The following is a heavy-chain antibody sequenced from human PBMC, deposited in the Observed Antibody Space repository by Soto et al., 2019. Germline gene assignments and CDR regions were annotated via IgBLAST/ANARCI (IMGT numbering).Heavy chain of an antibody. J-gene: IGHJ6*03. Sequence: PSETLSLTCAVYSGSFSGYYWSWIRQPPGKGLEWIGEINHSGSTNYNPSLKSRVTISVDTSKNQFSLKLSSVTAADTAVYYCASTIFGVAHYYYYYMDVWGKGTTVTV. CDR2: INHSGST. CDR1: SGSFSGYY. D-gene: IGHD3-3*01. CDR3: ASTIFGVAHYYYYYMDV. V-gene: IGHV4-34*01.